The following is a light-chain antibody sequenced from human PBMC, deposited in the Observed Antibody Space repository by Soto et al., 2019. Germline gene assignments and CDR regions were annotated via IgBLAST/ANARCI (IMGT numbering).Light chain of an antibody. CDR2: GNS. V-gene: IGLV1-40*01. J-gene: IGLJ2*01. CDR3: QSYDSSLSGSI. CDR1: SSNIGAGYD. Sequence: QSVLTQPPSVSGAPGQRVTISCTGSSSNIGAGYDVHWYQQLPGTPPKLLIYGNSNRPSGVPDRCSGSKSGTSASLAITGLQAEDEADYYCQSYDSSLSGSIFGGGTKLTVL.